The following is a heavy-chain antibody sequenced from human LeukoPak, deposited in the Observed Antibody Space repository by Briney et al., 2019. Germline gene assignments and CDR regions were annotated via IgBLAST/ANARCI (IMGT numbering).Heavy chain of an antibody. CDR1: GGTFSSYA. CDR3: ARDQYITMVRGVISY. D-gene: IGHD3-10*01. V-gene: IGHV7-4-1*01. CDR2: INTNTGNP. J-gene: IGHJ4*02. Sequence: VASVKVSCKASGGTFSSYAMNWVRQAPGQGLEWMGWINTNTGNPTYAQGFTGRFVFSLDTSVSTAYLQICSLKAEDTAVYYCARDQYITMVRGVISYWGQGTLVTVSS.